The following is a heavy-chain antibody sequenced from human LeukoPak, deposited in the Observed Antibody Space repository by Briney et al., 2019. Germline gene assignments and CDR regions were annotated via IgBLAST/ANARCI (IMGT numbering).Heavy chain of an antibody. J-gene: IGHJ3*02. Sequence: KPGGSLRLSCAASGFTFSSYGMNWVRQAPGKGLEWVSSISSSSSYIYYADSLKGRITISRDNAKNSLYLQMNSLRAEDTAVYYCASTRGERQYDAFDIWGPGTMVTVSS. V-gene: IGHV3-21*01. CDR2: ISSSSSYI. D-gene: IGHD3-16*01. CDR1: GFTFSSYG. CDR3: ASTRGERQYDAFDI.